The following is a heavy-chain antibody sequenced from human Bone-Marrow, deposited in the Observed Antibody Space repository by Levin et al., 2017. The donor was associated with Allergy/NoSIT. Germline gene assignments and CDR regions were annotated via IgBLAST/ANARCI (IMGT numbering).Heavy chain of an antibody. J-gene: IGHJ4*02. CDR3: TRATGDGDY. CDR1: GFTFNRYA. Sequence: PGGSLRLSCAASGFTFNRYAMHWVRQAPGKGLEWVAVISYDGYSNYYADSVKGRFTISRDNSKNTLYLQMNSLSVDDTAVYYCTRATGDGDYWGQGTLVTVSS. D-gene: IGHD7-27*01. CDR2: ISYDGYSN. V-gene: IGHV3-30-3*01.